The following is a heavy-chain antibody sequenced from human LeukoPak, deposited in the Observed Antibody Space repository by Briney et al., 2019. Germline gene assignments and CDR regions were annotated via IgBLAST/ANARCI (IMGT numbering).Heavy chain of an antibody. D-gene: IGHD3-3*01. V-gene: IGHV1-69*06. CDR3: ARFQDYDFWSGYPPADYYYYMDV. CDR1: GGTFSSYA. Sequence: ASVKVSCKASGGTFSSYAISWVRQAPGQGLEWMGGIIPIFGTANYAQKFQGRVTITADKSTSTAYMELSSLRSEDTAVYYCARFQDYDFWSGYPPADYYYYMDVWGKGTTVTVSS. J-gene: IGHJ6*03. CDR2: IIPIFGTA.